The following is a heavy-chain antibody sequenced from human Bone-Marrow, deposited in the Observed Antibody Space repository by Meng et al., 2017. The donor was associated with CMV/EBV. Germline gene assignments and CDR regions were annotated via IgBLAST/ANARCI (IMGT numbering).Heavy chain of an antibody. CDR2: IQVIGHT. V-gene: IGHV4-4*07. CDR1: GASIKNYN. J-gene: IGHJ4*02. CDR3: AGSRPGGGACDY. D-gene: IGHD3-16*01. Sequence: QVMLQESGPGLVKPSESLSFTCTVSGASIKNYNWNWVRQPAGQGLEWIGLIQVIGHTVYNPSLKSRVTVSLDASKSQFSLTLNSVTAADTATYYCAGSRPGGGACDYWGQGILVTVSS.